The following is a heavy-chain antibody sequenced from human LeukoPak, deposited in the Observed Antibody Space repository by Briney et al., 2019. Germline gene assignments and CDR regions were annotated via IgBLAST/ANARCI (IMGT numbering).Heavy chain of an antibody. CDR3: ARDEILVGATERVDGDY. J-gene: IGHJ4*02. V-gene: IGHV1-18*01. D-gene: IGHD1-26*01. CDR1: GYTYTNYG. CDR2: ISPYNGNT. Sequence: ASVKVSCKASGYTYTNYGLSWLRQAPGQGLVWMGWISPYNGNTNSVPEFQGRLTMTTDTSTLTAYMELRSLRSDDTAVYYCARDEILVGATERVDGDYWGQGTLVTVSS.